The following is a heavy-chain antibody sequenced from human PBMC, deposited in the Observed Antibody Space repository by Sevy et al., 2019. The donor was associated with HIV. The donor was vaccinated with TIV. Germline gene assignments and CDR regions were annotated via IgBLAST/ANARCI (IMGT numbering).Heavy chain of an antibody. V-gene: IGHV4-39*01. CDR2: IYYSGSA. CDR1: GDSISSSSYY. CDR3: ARHSGSYDNSDYPDY. Sequence: SETLSLTCNVAGDSISSSSYYWGWIRQPPGKGLEWIGSIYYSGSAYNNPSLRSRVTISVDTSKNQFSLKLSSVSATDTAVYYCARHSGSYDNSDYPDYWGQGTLVTVSS. J-gene: IGHJ4*02. D-gene: IGHD3-22*01.